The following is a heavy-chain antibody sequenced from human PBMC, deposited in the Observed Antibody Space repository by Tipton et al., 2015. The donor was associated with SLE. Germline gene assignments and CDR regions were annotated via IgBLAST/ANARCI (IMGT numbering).Heavy chain of an antibody. D-gene: IGHD4-17*01. V-gene: IGHV1-18*01. J-gene: IGHJ6*03. CDR3: ARVGDSYYDYYMDV. CDR1: GYTFTSYG. Sequence: QVQLVQSGPEVKKPGASVKVSCKASGYTFTSYGISWVRQAPGQGLEWMGWISAYNGNTKYGKKLQGRVTMTTDTSTSTAYMELRSLRSDDTAVYYCARVGDSYYDYYMDVWGKGTTVTVSS. CDR2: ISAYNGNT.